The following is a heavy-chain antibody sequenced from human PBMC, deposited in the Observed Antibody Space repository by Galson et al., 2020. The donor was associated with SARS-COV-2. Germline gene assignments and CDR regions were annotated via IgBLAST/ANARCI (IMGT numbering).Heavy chain of an antibody. Sequence: ASVKVSCKASGYTFTGYYMHWVRQAPGQGLEWMGWINPNSGGTNYAQKFQGRVTMTRDTSISTAYMELSRLRSDDTAVYYCARGGFGELLSEWFDPWGQGTLVTVSS. CDR2: INPNSGGT. CDR1: GYTFTGYY. J-gene: IGHJ5*02. V-gene: IGHV1-2*02. D-gene: IGHD3-10*01. CDR3: ARGGFGELLSEWFDP.